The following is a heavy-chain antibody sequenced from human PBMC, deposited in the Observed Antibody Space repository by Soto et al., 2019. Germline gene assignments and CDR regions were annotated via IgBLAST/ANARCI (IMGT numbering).Heavy chain of an antibody. J-gene: IGHJ3*02. D-gene: IGHD3-22*01. CDR3: AREVVGGITMIVDAFAI. V-gene: IGHV1-69*13. CDR2: IIPIFGTA. CDR1: GGTFSSYA. Sequence: SVKVSCKASGGTFSSYAISWVRQAPGQGLEWMGGIIPIFGTANYAQKFQGRVTITADESTSTAYMELSSLRSEDTAVYYCAREVVGGITMIVDAFAIWGQGTMVTVSS.